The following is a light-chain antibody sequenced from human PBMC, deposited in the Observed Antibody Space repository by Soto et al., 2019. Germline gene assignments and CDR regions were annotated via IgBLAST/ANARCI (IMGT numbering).Light chain of an antibody. CDR1: SSDVGGYNY. J-gene: IGLJ1*01. CDR2: DVS. V-gene: IGLV2-14*03. Sequence: QSVLTQPASVSGSPGQSIAISCTATSSDVGGYNYVSWYQHHPGKAPKLMIYDVSNRPSGVSDRFSGSKSGNTASLTISGLQAEEEADYYGSSYTSRGNYVFGPGTSSPS. CDR3: SSYTSRGNYV.